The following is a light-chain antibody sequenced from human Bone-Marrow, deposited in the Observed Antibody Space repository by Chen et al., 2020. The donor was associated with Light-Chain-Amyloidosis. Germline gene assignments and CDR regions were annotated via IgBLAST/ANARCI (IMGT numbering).Light chain of an antibody. J-gene: IGKJ1*01. CDR1: QSVSNN. Sequence: ERVMTQSPATLSVSPGERVTLSCRASQSVSNNLAWYQQKPGQAPRLLIYAASTRATGIPARFSGSGSGTDVTLTINSLQSEDFAVYYCQQYNNWPRTFGQGTKVEIK. V-gene: IGKV3-15*01. CDR2: AAS. CDR3: QQYNNWPRT.